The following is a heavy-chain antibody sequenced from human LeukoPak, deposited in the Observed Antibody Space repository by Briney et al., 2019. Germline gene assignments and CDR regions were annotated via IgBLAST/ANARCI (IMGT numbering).Heavy chain of an antibody. V-gene: IGHV4-30-2*01. CDR3: ARATLPAARAFDI. D-gene: IGHD2-2*01. J-gene: IGHJ3*02. Sequence: SETLSLTCTVSGGSISSGGYYWSWIRQPPGKGLEWIGYIYHSGSTYYNPSLKSRVTISVDRSKNQFSLKLSSVTAADTAVYYCARATLPAARAFDIWGQGTMVTGSS. CDR2: IYHSGST. CDR1: GGSISSGGYY.